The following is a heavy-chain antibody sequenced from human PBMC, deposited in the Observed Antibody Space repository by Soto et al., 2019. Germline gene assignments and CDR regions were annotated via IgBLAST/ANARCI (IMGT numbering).Heavy chain of an antibody. CDR1: GGSFSGYY. D-gene: IGHD4-17*01. V-gene: IGHV4-34*01. J-gene: IGHJ6*03. CDR2: INHSGST. CDR3: ARGHDYGDYLYYYYYMDV. Sequence: QVQLQQWGAGLLKPSETLSLTCAVYGGSFSGYYWSWIRQPPGKGLEWIGEINHSGSTNYNPSLKSRVTISVDTSKNQFSLKLSSVTAADTAVYYCARGHDYGDYLYYYYYMDVRGKGTTVTVSS.